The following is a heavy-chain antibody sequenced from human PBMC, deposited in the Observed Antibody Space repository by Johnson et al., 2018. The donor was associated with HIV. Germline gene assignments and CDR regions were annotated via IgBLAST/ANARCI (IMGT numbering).Heavy chain of an antibody. J-gene: IGHJ3*02. CDR3: AKTAAADAFDI. V-gene: IGHV3-20*04. CDR2: INWNGGST. D-gene: IGHD2-2*01. CDR1: GFMFDDYA. Sequence: MMLVESGGGVERPGESLRLSCVGSGFMFDDYAMSWVRQVPGKGLEWVSGINWNGGSTGYADSVRGRFTISRDNVKNLVYLQMNSLRAEDTAVYYCAKTAAADAFDIWGQGTMVTVSS.